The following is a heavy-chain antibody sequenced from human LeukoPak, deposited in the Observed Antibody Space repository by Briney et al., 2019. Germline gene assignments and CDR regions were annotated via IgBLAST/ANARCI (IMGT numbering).Heavy chain of an antibody. CDR2: IIVGSGAT. CDR3: AADLSNPRMGASYLDS. J-gene: IGHJ4*02. Sequence: SVKVSCKASGFTSTNFAVQWVRQARGQRLEWIGWIIVGSGATKCAQDFQERVTVTRDLSTSTLYMELRSLTSEDTAVYYCAADLSNPRMGASYLDSWGQGTLVTVSS. V-gene: IGHV1-58*01. D-gene: IGHD3-16*01. CDR1: GFTSTNFA.